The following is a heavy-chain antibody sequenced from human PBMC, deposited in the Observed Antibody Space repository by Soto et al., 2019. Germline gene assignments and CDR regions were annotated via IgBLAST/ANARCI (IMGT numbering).Heavy chain of an antibody. Sequence: QVQLVQSGAEVKKPGSSVKVSGKSSGGTFSSYAISWVRQAPGQGLEWMGGIIPIFGTANYAQKFQGRVTITADESTSTAYIELSSRRSEVTAVYYCAREVVMVDYVWGSYRYHDYWGQGTLVTVSS. J-gene: IGHJ4*02. CDR3: AREVVMVDYVWGSYRYHDY. V-gene: IGHV1-69*01. CDR2: IIPIFGTA. CDR1: GGTFSSYA. D-gene: IGHD3-16*02.